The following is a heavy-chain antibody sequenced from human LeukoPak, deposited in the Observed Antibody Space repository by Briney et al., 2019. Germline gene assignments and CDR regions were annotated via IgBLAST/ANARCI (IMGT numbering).Heavy chain of an antibody. J-gene: IGHJ4*02. V-gene: IGHV1-18*01. Sequence: ASVKVSCKASGYTFTSYGSSWGRQAPGQGLEWMRWISAYNGNTHYAQKLQDRGAMTTDPSTSTAYMELRSLRSDDTAVYYCAREGIQLWLDLSYWGQGTLVTVSS. CDR1: GYTFTSYG. CDR3: AREGIQLWLDLSY. D-gene: IGHD5-18*01. CDR2: ISAYNGNT.